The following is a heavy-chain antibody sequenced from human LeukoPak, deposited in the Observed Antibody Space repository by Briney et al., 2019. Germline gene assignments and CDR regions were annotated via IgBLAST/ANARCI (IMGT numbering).Heavy chain of an antibody. J-gene: IGHJ4*02. V-gene: IGHV4-59*01. CDR1: GGSISTSY. CDR3: ARAPTLYYFDY. CDR2: TSYSGNT. Sequence: SETLSLTCTFSGGSISTSYWSWIRQPPGKGLEWIGYTSYSGNTDYNPSLKSRVTISIDTSKNQFSLNLSSVTAADTAVYYCARAPTLYYFDYWGQGTLVTVSS.